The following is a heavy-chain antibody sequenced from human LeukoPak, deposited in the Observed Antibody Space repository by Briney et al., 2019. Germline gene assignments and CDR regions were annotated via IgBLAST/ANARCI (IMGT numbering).Heavy chain of an antibody. D-gene: IGHD1-26*01. CDR2: IFASGST. CDR1: GGSISTYK. Sequence: PSETLSPTCTVSGGSISTYKWSWIRQPAGKGLEWIRRIFASGSTNYNPSLKSRVTMSVDTSRNQFSLNLNSVTAADIGVYYCVRGIPGATAPDSWGQGTLVTVSS. J-gene: IGHJ4*02. CDR3: VRGIPGATAPDS. V-gene: IGHV4-4*07.